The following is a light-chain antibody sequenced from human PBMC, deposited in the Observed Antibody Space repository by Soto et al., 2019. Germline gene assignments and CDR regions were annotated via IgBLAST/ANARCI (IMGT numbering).Light chain of an antibody. Sequence: QSVLTQPPSVSAAPGQKVTISCSGSSSNIGNNYVSWYQQLPGTAPKLLIYENNKRPSGIPDRFSGSKSGTSATLGITGLQTGDEADYYCGTWDSSLSAVVXGGGTKLTVL. CDR1: SSNIGNNY. V-gene: IGLV1-51*02. CDR3: GTWDSSLSAVV. CDR2: ENN. J-gene: IGLJ2*01.